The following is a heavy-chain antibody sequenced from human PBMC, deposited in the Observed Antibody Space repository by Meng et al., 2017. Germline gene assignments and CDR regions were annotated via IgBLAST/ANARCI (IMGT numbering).Heavy chain of an antibody. CDR3: ARGPHKDRVVIGLPNDDY. Sequence: GESLKISCAASGFTFSSYSMNWVRQAPGKGLEWVSSISSSSSYIYYADSVKGRFTISRDNAKNSLYLQMNSLRAEDTAVYYCARGPHKDRVVIGLPNDDYWGQGTLVTVSS. CDR1: GFTFSSYS. D-gene: IGHD3-16*02. J-gene: IGHJ4*02. V-gene: IGHV3-21*01. CDR2: ISSSSSYI.